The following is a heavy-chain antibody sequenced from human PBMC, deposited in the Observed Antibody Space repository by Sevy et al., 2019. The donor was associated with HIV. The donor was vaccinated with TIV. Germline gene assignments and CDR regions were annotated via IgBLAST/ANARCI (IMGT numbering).Heavy chain of an antibody. CDR3: ARRLPMTTVTTGFDY. D-gene: IGHD4-17*01. CDR1: GGSFSGYY. V-gene: IGHV4-34*01. J-gene: IGHJ4*02. CDR2: INHSGST. Sequence: SETLSLTCAVYGGSFSGYYWSWIRQPPGKGLEWIGEINHSGSTNYNPSLKSRVTISVDTSKNQFSLKLSSVTAADTDVYYCARRLPMTTVTTGFDYWGQGTLVTVSS.